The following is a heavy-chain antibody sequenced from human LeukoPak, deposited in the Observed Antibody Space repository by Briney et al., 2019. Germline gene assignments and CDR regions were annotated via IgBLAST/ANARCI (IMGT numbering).Heavy chain of an antibody. D-gene: IGHD1-14*01. Sequence: PGGSLRLSCAASGFTFSSYAMSWVRQARGKGLEWVSVIIGSGGRTYYADSVKGRFTISRDNSKNTLYLQMNSLRGEDTAVYYCAKADSARGVTLKTTIDYWGQGTLVTVCS. CDR3: AKADSARGVTLKTTIDY. CDR2: IIGSGGRT. CDR1: GFTFSSYA. J-gene: IGHJ4*02. V-gene: IGHV3-23*01.